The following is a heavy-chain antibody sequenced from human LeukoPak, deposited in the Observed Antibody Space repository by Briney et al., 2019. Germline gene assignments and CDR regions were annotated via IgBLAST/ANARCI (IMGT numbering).Heavy chain of an antibody. CDR3: AKDGHCSGGTCSSFDY. CDR2: IRYDGSNK. D-gene: IGHD2-15*01. J-gene: IGHJ4*02. V-gene: IGHV3-30*02. CDR1: GFTFSSYG. Sequence: GGSLRLSCAASGFTFSSYGIHWVRQAPGKGLEWVAFIRYDGSNKYHADSVKGRFTISRDNSKNTVFLQMNSLRDEDTAVYYCAKDGHCSGGTCSSFDYWGQGTLVTVSS.